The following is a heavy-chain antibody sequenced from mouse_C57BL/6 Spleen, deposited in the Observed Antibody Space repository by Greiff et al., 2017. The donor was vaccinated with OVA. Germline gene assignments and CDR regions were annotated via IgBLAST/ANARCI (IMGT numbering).Heavy chain of an antibody. V-gene: IGHV1-26*01. Sequence: VQLQQSGPELVKPGASVKISCKASGYTFTDYYMNWVKQSHGKSLEWIGDINPNNGGTSYNQKFKGKATLTVDKSSSTAYMELRSLTSEDSAVYYCARRGDYYGSSSLFAYWGQGTLVTVSA. CDR1: GYTFTDYY. CDR2: INPNNGGT. CDR3: ARRGDYYGSSSLFAY. J-gene: IGHJ3*01. D-gene: IGHD1-1*01.